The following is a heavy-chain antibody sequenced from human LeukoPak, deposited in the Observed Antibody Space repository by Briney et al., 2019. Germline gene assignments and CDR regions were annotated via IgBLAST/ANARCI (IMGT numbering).Heavy chain of an antibody. Sequence: PGGSLRLSCGASGFTFSDYYMNWVRQAPGKGLEWVSAISGSGAKTYYADFVKGRFTISRDNSKNTLYLQMNSLRAEDTAVYYCAKEYSGSFSPFPSYFDYWGQGTLVTVSS. CDR3: AKEYSGSFSPFPSYFDY. J-gene: IGHJ4*02. CDR2: ISGSGAKT. CDR1: GFTFSDYY. D-gene: IGHD1-26*01. V-gene: IGHV3-23*01.